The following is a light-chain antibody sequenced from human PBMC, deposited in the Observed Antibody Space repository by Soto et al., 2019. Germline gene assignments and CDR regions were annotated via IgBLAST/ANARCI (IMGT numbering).Light chain of an antibody. CDR1: SGHNHYA. CDR3: QTWGTGIQV. CDR2: LNSDGSH. Sequence: QLVLTQSPSASASLGASVKLTCTLSSGHNHYAIAWHQQQPEKGPRYLMKLNSDGSHSKGDGIPDRFSGSSSGAERYLTISSLQSEDEADYYCQTWGTGIQVFGGGTQLTVL. V-gene: IGLV4-69*01. J-gene: IGLJ2*01.